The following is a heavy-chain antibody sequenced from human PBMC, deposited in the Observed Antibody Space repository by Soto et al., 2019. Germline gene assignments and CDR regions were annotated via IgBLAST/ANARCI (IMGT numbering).Heavy chain of an antibody. D-gene: IGHD2-2*01. CDR1: GFIFSSYA. CDR2: ISGSGGST. Sequence: PGGSLRLSCAASGFIFSSYAMSWVRQAPGKGLEWVSAISGSGGSTYYADSVKGRFTISRDNSKNTLYLQMNSLRAEDTAVYYCSKEKIVTSCCNCCNPWIQGSLGTVAS. CDR3: SKEKIVTSCCNCCNP. J-gene: IGHJ5*01. V-gene: IGHV3-23*01.